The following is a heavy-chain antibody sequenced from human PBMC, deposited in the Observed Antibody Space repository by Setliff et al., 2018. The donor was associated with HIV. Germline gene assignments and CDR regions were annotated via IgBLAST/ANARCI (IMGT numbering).Heavy chain of an antibody. CDR2: IYHSGST. J-gene: IGHJ4*02. D-gene: IGHD1-20*01. CDR1: GYSISSGYY. V-gene: IGHV4-38-2*02. CDR3: AIDSITGTTPAFDY. Sequence: SETLSLTCTVSGYSISSGYYWGWIRQPTGKGLEWIGSIYHSGSTYYNPSLKSRVTISVDTSKNQFSLKLSSVTAADTAVYYCAIDSITGTTPAFDYWGQGTLVTVSS.